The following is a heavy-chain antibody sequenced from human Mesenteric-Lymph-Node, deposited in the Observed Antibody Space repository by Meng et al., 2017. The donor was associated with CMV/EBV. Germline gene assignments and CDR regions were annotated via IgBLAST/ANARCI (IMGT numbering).Heavy chain of an antibody. CDR2: IIPIPGTT. D-gene: IGHD3-10*01. V-gene: IGHV1-69*10. CDR3: AREVGDRLYYYYGMDV. J-gene: IGHJ6*02. Sequence: SAKVSCKASGGVLNSYGIAWVRQAPGQGLEWMGGIIPIPGTTHYTRKFQDRVTITADTSTNTAYMELTSLRSEDTAVYYCAREVGDRLYYYYGMDVWGQGTTVTVSS. CDR1: GGVLNSYG.